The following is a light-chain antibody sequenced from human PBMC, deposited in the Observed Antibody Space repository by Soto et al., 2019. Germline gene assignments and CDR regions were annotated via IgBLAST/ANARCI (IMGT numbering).Light chain of an antibody. CDR2: GTS. J-gene: IGKJ2*03. Sequence: EIVLTQSPGTLSLSLGERATLSCRASQSVTTNYFAWYQQKPGQAPRLLIYGTSNRATGIPDRFSGSGSGTNFSITIASLEPEDFALYYCQPYGNSPRYSFGQGTKVEIK. CDR3: QPYGNSPRYS. V-gene: IGKV3-20*01. CDR1: QSVTTNY.